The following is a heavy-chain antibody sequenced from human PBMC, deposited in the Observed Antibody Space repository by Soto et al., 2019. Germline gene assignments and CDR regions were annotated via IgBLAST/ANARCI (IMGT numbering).Heavy chain of an antibody. D-gene: IGHD3-22*01. V-gene: IGHV4-59*01. Sequence: SETLSLTCTVSGCSISSYYWSWIRQPPGKGLEWIGYIYYSGSTNYNPSLKSRVTISVDTSKNQFSLKLSSVTAADTAVYYCARITMIIDDAFDIWGQGTMVTVSS. CDR3: ARITMIIDDAFDI. J-gene: IGHJ3*02. CDR2: IYYSGST. CDR1: GCSISSYY.